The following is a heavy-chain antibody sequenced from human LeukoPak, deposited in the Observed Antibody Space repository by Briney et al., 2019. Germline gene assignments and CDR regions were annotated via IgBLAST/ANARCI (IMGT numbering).Heavy chain of an antibody. Sequence: GSLRLSCAASGFTFSSYSMNWVRQAPGKGLEWIGNIYHSGSTYYNPSLKSRVTISVDTSRNQFSLKLSSVTAADTAVYYCARDRHYYDSSGYSVAPLDYWGQGTLVTVSS. CDR2: IYHSGST. D-gene: IGHD3-22*01. CDR3: ARDRHYYDSSGYSVAPLDY. CDR1: GFTFSSYSM. V-gene: IGHV4-4*02. J-gene: IGHJ4*02.